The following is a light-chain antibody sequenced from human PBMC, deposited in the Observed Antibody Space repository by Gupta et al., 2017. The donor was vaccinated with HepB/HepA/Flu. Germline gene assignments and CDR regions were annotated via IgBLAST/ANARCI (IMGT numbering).Light chain of an antibody. V-gene: IGKV1-5*03. CDR2: KAS. J-gene: IGKJ2*01. Sequence: DIQMTQSPSTLSASVGDRVTITCRASQSISTWLAWYQQKPGKAPKLLIYKASSLESGVPSRFSGSGSGTXFTLTVXSLQPDDFATYYCQQDIYSMYTFGXGTKLEIK. CDR3: QQDIYSMYT. CDR1: QSISTW.